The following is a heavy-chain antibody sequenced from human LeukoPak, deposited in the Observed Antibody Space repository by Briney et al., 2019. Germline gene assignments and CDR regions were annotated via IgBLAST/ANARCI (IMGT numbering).Heavy chain of an antibody. Sequence: KPSETLSLTCAVYSGSFSGYYWSWIRQPPGKGLEWIGEINHSGSTNYNPSLKSRVTISVDTSKNQFSLKLSSVTAADTAVYYCARAYSGSYRNWGQGTLVTVSS. CDR2: INHSGST. V-gene: IGHV4-34*01. CDR3: ARAYSGSYRN. J-gene: IGHJ4*02. D-gene: IGHD1-26*01. CDR1: SGSFSGYY.